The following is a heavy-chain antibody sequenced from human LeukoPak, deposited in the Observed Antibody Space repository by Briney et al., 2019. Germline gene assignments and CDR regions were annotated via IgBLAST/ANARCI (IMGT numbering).Heavy chain of an antibody. D-gene: IGHD4-17*01. CDR2: IYYSGTT. CDR3: AREDPQTTVPEGMDV. J-gene: IGHJ6*02. Sequence: PSETLPLTCTVSGGSISYYYWSWILQSPGKGLEWIGYIYYSGTTNYNPSLKSRVTISVDTSKNQFSLQLRSVTAADTAVYYCAREDPQTTVPEGMDVWGQGTTVTVSS. V-gene: IGHV4-59*01. CDR1: GGSISYYY.